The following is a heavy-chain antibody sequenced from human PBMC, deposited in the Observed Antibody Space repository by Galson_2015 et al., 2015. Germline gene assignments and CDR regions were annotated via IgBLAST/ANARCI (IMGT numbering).Heavy chain of an antibody. V-gene: IGHV3-48*03. D-gene: IGHD4-23*01. Sequence: SLRLSCAASGFTLSSYEVNWVRQAPGKGLEWVSYIGRSGASALYADSVKGRFTISRDNAKNSLYPQMDSLRAEDTAVYYCAKERSGGFDYWGQGTLVTVSS. CDR1: GFTLSSYE. CDR2: IGRSGASA. CDR3: AKERSGGFDY. J-gene: IGHJ4*02.